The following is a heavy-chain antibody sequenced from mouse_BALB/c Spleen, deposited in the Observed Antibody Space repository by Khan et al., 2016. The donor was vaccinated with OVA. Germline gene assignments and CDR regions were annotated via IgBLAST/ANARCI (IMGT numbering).Heavy chain of an antibody. CDR2: INPSNDYT. D-gene: IGHD3-2*01. V-gene: IGHV1-4*01. CDR3: ARSGQLGLRGGFTY. J-gene: IGHJ3*01. Sequence: QVQLKQSGAELARPGASVKMSCKTSGYTFTTYTLDWVKQRPGRSLEWIGYINPSNDYTNYNQKFKDKSTLTADKSSSTAYMQLSSLTSEDSAVYYCARSGQLGLRGGFTYWGQGTLVTVSA. CDR1: GYTFTTYT.